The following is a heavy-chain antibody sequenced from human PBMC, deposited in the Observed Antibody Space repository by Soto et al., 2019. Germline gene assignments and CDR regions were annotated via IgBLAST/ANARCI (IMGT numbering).Heavy chain of an antibody. CDR3: ARVVGSCYFRGCGGSWFDP. Sequence: GASVKVSCKASGYTFTSYGISWVRQAPGQGLEWMGWISAYNGNTNYAQKLQGRVTMTTDTSTSTAYMELRSLRSDDTAVYYCARVVGSCYFRGCGGSWFDPWGQGTLVTVSS. V-gene: IGHV1-18*01. J-gene: IGHJ5*02. CDR2: ISAYNGNT. CDR1: GYTFTSYG. D-gene: IGHD2-2*01.